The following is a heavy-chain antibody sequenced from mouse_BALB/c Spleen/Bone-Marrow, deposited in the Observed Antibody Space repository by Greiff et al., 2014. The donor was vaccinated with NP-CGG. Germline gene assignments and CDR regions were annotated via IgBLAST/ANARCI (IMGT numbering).Heavy chain of an antibody. D-gene: IGHD6-1*01. CDR1: GFTFNTYA. Sequence: VQLKESGGGLVQPKGSLKLSCAASGFTFNTYAMNWVRQAPGKGLEWVARIRSKSNNYATYYADSVKDRFTISRDDSQNMLYLQMNNLKTEDTAMYYCVTSTYFDVWGAGTTVTVSS. V-gene: IGHV10-1*02. CDR3: VTSTYFDV. CDR2: IRSKSNNYAT. J-gene: IGHJ1*01.